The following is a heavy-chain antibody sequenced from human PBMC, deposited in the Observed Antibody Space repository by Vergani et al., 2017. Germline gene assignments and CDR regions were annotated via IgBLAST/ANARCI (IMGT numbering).Heavy chain of an antibody. CDR2: INWNSDSI. V-gene: IGHV3-9*01. Sequence: VRLVDSGGGVVQPGRSLRLSCAASGFTFDDYAMHWVRQAPGKGLEWVSGINWNSDSIAYADSVKGRFTISRDNAKNSLYLQMNSLRAEDTALYYCVKDIAASGNYWYFDLWGRGTLVTVSS. J-gene: IGHJ2*01. CDR3: VKDIAASGNYWYFDL. D-gene: IGHD6-13*01. CDR1: GFTFDDYA.